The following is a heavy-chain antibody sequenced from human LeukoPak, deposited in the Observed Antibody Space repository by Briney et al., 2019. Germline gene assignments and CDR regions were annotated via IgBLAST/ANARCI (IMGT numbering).Heavy chain of an antibody. Sequence: SETLSLTCTVSGGSIINYDYYWGWIRQPPGKGLEWIASMYYSGSTYLNPSLKSRVTISVDTSKNQFSLNLSSVTAADTAVYYCTRSCGSTSCSDGDWFDPWGQGTLVTVSS. CDR2: MYYSGST. V-gene: IGHV4-39*01. J-gene: IGHJ5*02. D-gene: IGHD2-2*01. CDR1: GGSIINYDYY. CDR3: TRSCGSTSCSDGDWFDP.